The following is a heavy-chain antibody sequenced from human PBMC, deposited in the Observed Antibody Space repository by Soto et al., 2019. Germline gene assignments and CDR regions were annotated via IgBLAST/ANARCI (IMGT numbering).Heavy chain of an antibody. D-gene: IGHD3-3*01. J-gene: IGHJ4*02. CDR1: GYTFTNYV. CDR3: ARGLTIFGVVIGY. V-gene: IGHV1-3*01. Sequence: ASVKVSCKTSGYTFTNYVVDWVRQAPGQGLEWMGWINSGNGNTKYSEKFQGRVTITRDTSASTAYMELNSLTSEDTAVYYCARGLTIFGVVIGYWGQGTLVTVSS. CDR2: INSGNGNT.